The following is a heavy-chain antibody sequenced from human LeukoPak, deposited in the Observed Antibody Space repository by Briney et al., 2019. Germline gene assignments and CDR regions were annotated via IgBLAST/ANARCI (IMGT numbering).Heavy chain of an antibody. CDR3: ARVVHYYDSSGYYGY. Sequence: ASVKVPCKASGYTFTSYAMNRVRPAPGQGLEWMGLINTNTGNPTYAQGFTGRFVFSLDTSVSTAYLQISSLKAEDTAVYYCARVVHYYDSSGYYGYWGQGTLVTVSS. CDR2: INTNTGNP. V-gene: IGHV7-4-1*02. CDR1: GYTFTSYA. D-gene: IGHD3-22*01. J-gene: IGHJ4*02.